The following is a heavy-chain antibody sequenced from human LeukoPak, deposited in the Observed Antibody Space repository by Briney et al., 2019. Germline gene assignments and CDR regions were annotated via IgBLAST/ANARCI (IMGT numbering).Heavy chain of an antibody. CDR3: ANDYRSGSFHDF. CDR2: ISRRDDYT. J-gene: IGHJ4*02. CDR1: GFAFSSYA. D-gene: IGHD3-10*01. V-gene: IGHV3-23*01. Sequence: GSLRLSCAASGFAFSSYAMSWVRQPPGKGLEWVSVISRRDDYTYYADSVKGRFTISRDNSKNTLYLQMNTLRAEDTAVYYCANDYRSGSFHDFWGQGTLVTVSS.